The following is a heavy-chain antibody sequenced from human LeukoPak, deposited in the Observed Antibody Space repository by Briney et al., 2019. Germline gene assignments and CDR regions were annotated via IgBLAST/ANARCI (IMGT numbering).Heavy chain of an antibody. CDR3: ARESVVPAAPEVFRWFDP. D-gene: IGHD2-2*01. J-gene: IGHJ5*02. Sequence: PSETLSLTCAVYGGSFSVYYWSWIRQPPGKGLEWIGEINHSGSTNYNPSLKSRVTMSVDTSKNQFSLKLSSVTAADTAVYYCARESVVPAAPEVFRWFDPWGQGTLVTVSS. CDR1: GGSFSVYY. CDR2: INHSGST. V-gene: IGHV4-34*01.